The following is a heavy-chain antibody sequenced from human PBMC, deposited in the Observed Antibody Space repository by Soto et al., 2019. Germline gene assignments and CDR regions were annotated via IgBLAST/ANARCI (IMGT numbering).Heavy chain of an antibody. CDR1: GGSISSGGYY. D-gene: IGHD3-3*01. Sequence: QVQLQESGPGLVKPSQTLSLTCTVSGGSISSGGYYWSWIRQHPGKGLEWLGYIYYRGSTYYNTSFRSRVNISVDTSKNQFSLKLSSVTAADTAVYYCARVNRMSTIFGVAPYYYYYYMDVWGKGTTVTVSS. V-gene: IGHV4-31*03. J-gene: IGHJ6*03. CDR3: ARVNRMSTIFGVAPYYYYYYMDV. CDR2: IYYRGST.